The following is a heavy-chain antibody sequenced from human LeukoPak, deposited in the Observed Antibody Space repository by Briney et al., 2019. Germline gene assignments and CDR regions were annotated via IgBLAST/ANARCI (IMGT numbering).Heavy chain of an antibody. CDR3: ARDAGSCLDV. CDR2: ISSSSSYI. J-gene: IGHJ6*04. CDR1: GFTFSSYW. D-gene: IGHD2-15*01. V-gene: IGHV3-21*01. Sequence: GGSLRLSCAASGFTFSSYWMNWVRQAPGKGLEWVSSISSSSSYIYYADSVKGRFTISRDNAKNSLYLQMNSLRAEDTAVYYCARDAGSCLDVWGKGTTVTVSS.